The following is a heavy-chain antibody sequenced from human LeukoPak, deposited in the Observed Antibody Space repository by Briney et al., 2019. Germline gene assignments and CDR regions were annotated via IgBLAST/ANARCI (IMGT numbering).Heavy chain of an antibody. CDR1: GYSISSGYY. CDR2: IYHSGST. D-gene: IGHD3-3*01. J-gene: IGHJ4*02. Sequence: SETLSLTCAVSGYSISSGYYWGWIRPPPGKGLEWIGSIYHSGSTYYNPSLKSRVTISVDTSKNQFSLKLSSVTAADTAVYYCARHEDYDFLFDYWGQGTLVTVSS. CDR3: ARHEDYDFLFDY. V-gene: IGHV4-38-2*01.